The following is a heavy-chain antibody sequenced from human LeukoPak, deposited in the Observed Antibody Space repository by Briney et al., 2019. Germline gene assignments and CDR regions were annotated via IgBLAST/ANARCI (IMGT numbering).Heavy chain of an antibody. Sequence: PGGSLRLSCAASGFTFDDYAMHWVRQAPGKGLEWVSGISWNSGSIDYADSVKGRFTISRDNAKNSLYLQMNSLRAEDTAVYYCAREGSSSSEVDYWGQGTLVTVSS. J-gene: IGHJ4*02. CDR3: AREGSSSSEVDY. CDR2: ISWNSGSI. D-gene: IGHD6-6*01. CDR1: GFTFDDYA. V-gene: IGHV3-9*01.